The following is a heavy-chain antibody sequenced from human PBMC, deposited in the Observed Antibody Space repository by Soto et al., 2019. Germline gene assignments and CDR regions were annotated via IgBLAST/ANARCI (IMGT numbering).Heavy chain of an antibody. V-gene: IGHV3-23*01. Sequence: HPGGSLRLSCAGSGFTFSSYAMSWVRQAPGKGLEWVSAISGSGGSTYYADSVKGRFTISRDNSKNTLYLQMNSLRAEDTAVYYCAKPQRFSYGSGSYKSFGMDVWGQGTTVTVSS. CDR1: GFTFSSYA. J-gene: IGHJ6*02. CDR2: ISGSGGST. CDR3: AKPQRFSYGSGSYKSFGMDV. D-gene: IGHD3-10*01.